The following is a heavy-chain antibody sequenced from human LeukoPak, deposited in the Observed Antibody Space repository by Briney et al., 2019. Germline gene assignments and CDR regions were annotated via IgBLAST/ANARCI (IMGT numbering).Heavy chain of an antibody. CDR3: VRDGPGGIEARKRYYGMDV. J-gene: IGHJ6*02. Sequence: PGGSLRLSCAASGFTFSIYWMSWVRQAPGKGLEWVASINQDGSEKYYVDSVKGRCTIPRDNAKTSLYLQMSSLRAEDAAAYYCVRDGPGGIEARKRYYGMDVWGQGTTVSVSS. V-gene: IGHV3-7*05. D-gene: IGHD6-6*01. CDR1: GFTFSIYW. CDR2: INQDGSEK.